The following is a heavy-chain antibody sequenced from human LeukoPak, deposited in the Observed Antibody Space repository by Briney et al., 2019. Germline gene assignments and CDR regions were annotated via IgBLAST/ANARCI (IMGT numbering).Heavy chain of an antibody. Sequence: SETLSLTYTVSGDSISSHYWSWIRQPPGKGLEWIGYIYYSGSTNYNPSLKSRVTISVDTSKNQFSLKLSSVTAADTAVYYCARLNRQCSGGSCHSGWFDPWGQGTLVTVSS. CDR3: ARLNRQCSGGSCHSGWFDP. CDR2: IYYSGST. J-gene: IGHJ5*02. D-gene: IGHD2-15*01. V-gene: IGHV4-59*08. CDR1: GDSISSHY.